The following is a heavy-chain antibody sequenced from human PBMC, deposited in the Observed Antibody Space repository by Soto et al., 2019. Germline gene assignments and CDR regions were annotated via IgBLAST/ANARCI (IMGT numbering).Heavy chain of an antibody. CDR3: AREVDTAMVILRLWGEYYYYGMDV. CDR2: INPSGGST. CDR1: GDTFTSYY. V-gene: IGHV1-46*01. D-gene: IGHD5-18*01. J-gene: IGHJ6*02. Sequence: ASVKVSCKASGDTFTSYYMHCVRQAPGQGLEWMGIINPSGGSTSYAQKFQGRVTMTRDTSTSTVYMELSSLRSEDTAVYYCAREVDTAMVILRLWGEYYYYGMDVWGQGTTVTVSS.